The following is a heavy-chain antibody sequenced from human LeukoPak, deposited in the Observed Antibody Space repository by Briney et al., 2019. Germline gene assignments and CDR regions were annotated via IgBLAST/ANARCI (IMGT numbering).Heavy chain of an antibody. J-gene: IGHJ4*02. Sequence: GGSLRLSCAASGFTFSSYSMNWVRQAPGKGLEWVSSISTSSIYIYYADSVKGRFTISRDNAKNSLFLQMNSLRAEDTAVYYCATDGLASRITMVRGVPRAVWGQGTLVTVSS. V-gene: IGHV3-21*01. D-gene: IGHD3-10*01. CDR3: ATDGLASRITMVRGVPRAV. CDR2: ISTSSIYI. CDR1: GFTFSSYS.